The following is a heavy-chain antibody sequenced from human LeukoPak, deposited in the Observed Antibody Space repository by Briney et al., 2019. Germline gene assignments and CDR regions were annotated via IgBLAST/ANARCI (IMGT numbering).Heavy chain of an antibody. Sequence: GGSLRLSGAASGFTFSSYWMSWVRQAPGKGLEWVANIKQDGSEKYYVDSVKGRFTISRDNAKNSLYLQMNSLRGEDTAVYYCARDTSSYDFWSGYYFGWLDYWGQGTLVTVSS. J-gene: IGHJ4*02. D-gene: IGHD3-3*01. V-gene: IGHV3-7*01. CDR3: ARDTSSYDFWSGYYFGWLDY. CDR1: GFTFSSYW. CDR2: IKQDGSEK.